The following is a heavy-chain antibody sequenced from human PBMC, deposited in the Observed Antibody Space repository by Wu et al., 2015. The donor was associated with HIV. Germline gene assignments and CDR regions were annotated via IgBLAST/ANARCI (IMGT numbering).Heavy chain of an antibody. V-gene: IGHV1-69*01. CDR3: ARGGWLVDYYDSSGYGDAFDI. D-gene: IGHD3-22*01. CDR2: IIPIFGTA. J-gene: IGHJ3*02. CDR1: GGTFSSYA. Sequence: QVQLVQSGAEVKKPGSSVKVSCKASGGTFSSYAISWVRQAPGQGLEWMGGIIPIFGTANYAQKFQGRVTITTDESTSTAYMELSSLRSEDTAVYYCARGGWLVDYYDSSGYGDAFDIWGQGTMVTVSS.